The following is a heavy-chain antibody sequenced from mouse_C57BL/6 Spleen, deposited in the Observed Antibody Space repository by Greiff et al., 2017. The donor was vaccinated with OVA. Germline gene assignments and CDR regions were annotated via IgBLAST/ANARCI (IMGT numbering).Heavy chain of an antibody. CDR1: GYAFTNYL. J-gene: IGHJ2*01. Sequence: VQLQQSGAELVRPGTSVKVSRKASGYAFTNYLIERVKQRPGQGLEWIGVIYPGSGGTNYKEKFKGKATLTADKSSSTAYMQLSSLTSEDSAVYFCAREGNWAYFDYWGQGTTLTVSS. CDR3: AREGNWAYFDY. V-gene: IGHV1-54*01. CDR2: IYPGSGGT. D-gene: IGHD4-1*01.